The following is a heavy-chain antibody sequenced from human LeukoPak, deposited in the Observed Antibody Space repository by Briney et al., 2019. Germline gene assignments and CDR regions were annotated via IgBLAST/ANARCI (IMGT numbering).Heavy chain of an antibody. J-gene: IGHJ4*02. CDR3: ARGPYSSSWHSPLDY. V-gene: IGHV4-61*01. D-gene: IGHD6-13*01. CDR1: GGSISSGSHY. CDR2: LYYNGNT. Sequence: SETLSLTCVVSGGSISSGSHYWSWIRQPPGKGLEWIGCLYYNGNTNYNPPLKSRVTIPVDTSENQFSLKLTSVTAADTAVYYCARGPYSSSWHSPLDYWGQGALVTVSS.